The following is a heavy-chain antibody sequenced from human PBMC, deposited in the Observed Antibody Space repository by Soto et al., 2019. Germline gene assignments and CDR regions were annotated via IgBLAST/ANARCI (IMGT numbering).Heavy chain of an antibody. CDR2: ISGSGSTT. Sequence: EVQLLESGGGLVQPGGSLRLSCAASGFTFSSYAMSWVRQTPGKGLEWVSAISGSGSTTYYADSVKGRFTISRDNSKNRVYLQMNSLRAEDTALYYCAKEVRRSAYWGQGTLVTVSS. D-gene: IGHD3-22*01. CDR1: GFTFSSYA. V-gene: IGHV3-23*01. J-gene: IGHJ4*02. CDR3: AKEVRRSAY.